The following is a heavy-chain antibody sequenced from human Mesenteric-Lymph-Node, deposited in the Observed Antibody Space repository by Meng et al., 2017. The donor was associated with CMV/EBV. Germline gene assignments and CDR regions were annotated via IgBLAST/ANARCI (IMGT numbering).Heavy chain of an antibody. J-gene: IGHJ1*01. V-gene: IGHV1-2*02. CDR3: ASAPRGLAEYFQH. CDR2: INPNSGGT. CDR1: GYTFTGYY. Sequence: CKASGYTFTGYYMHWVRQAPGQGLEWMGWINPNSGGTNYAQKFQGRVTMTRDTSISTAYMELSRLRSDDTAVYYCASAPRGLAEYFQHWGQGTLVTVSS.